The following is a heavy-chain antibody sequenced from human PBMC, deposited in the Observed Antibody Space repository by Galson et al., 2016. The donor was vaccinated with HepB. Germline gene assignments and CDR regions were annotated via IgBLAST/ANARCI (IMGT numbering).Heavy chain of an antibody. CDR2: ISTNGDNT. CDR3: VKKGCRDFCATTNGAFEN. Sequence: SLRLSCAASGFTFSNYAMHWVRQAPGKGLEYVSGISTNGDNTYYADSVKGRFTIYRDNSKNTLYLQMNSLRPEDTAVYNCVKKGCRDFCATTNGAFENWGQGTMVTVSS. D-gene: IGHD1-26*01. V-gene: IGHV3-64*03. CDR1: GFTFSNYA. J-gene: IGHJ3*02.